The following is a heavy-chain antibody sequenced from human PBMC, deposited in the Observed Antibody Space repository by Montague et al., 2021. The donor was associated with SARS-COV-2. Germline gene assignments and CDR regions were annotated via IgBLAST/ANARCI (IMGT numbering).Heavy chain of an antibody. CDR1: GGSISSHY. Sequence: SETLSLTCAVSGGSISSHYWSFIRQPPGKGLEWIAYINYSGGTNYNPSLKSRVTISVDTSKNQFSLKLSSVTAADTAVYYCARDGYNAHQNYWYFDLWGRGTLVTVSS. D-gene: IGHD5-24*01. CDR3: ARDGYNAHQNYWYFDL. J-gene: IGHJ2*01. V-gene: IGHV4-59*11. CDR2: INYSGGT.